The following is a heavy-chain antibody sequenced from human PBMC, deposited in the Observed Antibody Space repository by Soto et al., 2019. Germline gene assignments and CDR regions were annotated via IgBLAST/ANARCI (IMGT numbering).Heavy chain of an antibody. J-gene: IGHJ4*02. Sequence: ASVKVSCKASGYTFTSYAMHWVRQAPGQRLEWMGWINAGNGNTKYSQKFQGRVTITRDTSASTAYMELSSLRSEDTAVYYCARDGGYSYAIDYWGQGTLVTSPQ. CDR1: GYTFTSYA. D-gene: IGHD5-18*01. CDR2: INAGNGNT. CDR3: ARDGGYSYAIDY. V-gene: IGHV1-3*01.